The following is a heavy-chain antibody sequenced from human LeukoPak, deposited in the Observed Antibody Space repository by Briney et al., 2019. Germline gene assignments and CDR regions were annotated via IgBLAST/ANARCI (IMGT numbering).Heavy chain of an antibody. Sequence: PSETLSLTCAVYGGSFSGYYWSWIRQPPGKGLEWIGEINHSGSTNYNPSLKSRVTISVDTSKNQFSLKLSSVTAADTAVYYCARELRYFDWLFDYWGQGTLVTVSS. V-gene: IGHV4-34*01. CDR2: INHSGST. CDR3: ARELRYFDWLFDY. D-gene: IGHD3-9*01. CDR1: GGSFSGYY. J-gene: IGHJ4*02.